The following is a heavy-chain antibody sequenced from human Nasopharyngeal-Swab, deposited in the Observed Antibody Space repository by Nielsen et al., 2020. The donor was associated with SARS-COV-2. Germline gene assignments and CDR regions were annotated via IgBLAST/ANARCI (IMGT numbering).Heavy chain of an antibody. Sequence: GESLKISCTGSGFTFGAYAMSWVRQAPGKGLEWVGFITSKTYGGTTEYAASVKGRFTVSSDDSKSTAYLQMNSLRAEDTAVYYCARDPDYGDFPGIDYWGQGTLVTVSS. CDR1: GFTFGAYA. CDR2: ITSKTYGGTT. J-gene: IGHJ4*02. D-gene: IGHD4-17*01. CDR3: ARDPDYGDFPGIDY. V-gene: IGHV3-49*04.